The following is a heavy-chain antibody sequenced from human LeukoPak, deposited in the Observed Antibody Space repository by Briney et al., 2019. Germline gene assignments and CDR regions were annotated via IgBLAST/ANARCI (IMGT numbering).Heavy chain of an antibody. CDR2: INDDGSDT. J-gene: IGHJ5*02. Sequence: GGSLRLSCAVSGFTFKLYWMHWVRQAPGKGPGWVSRINDDGSDTTYADSVKGRFTISRNNAKNSLYLQMDSVRAEDTAVYYCATFTIFGVVKGNWFDPWGQGTLVTVSS. CDR3: ATFTIFGVVKGNWFDP. D-gene: IGHD3-3*01. CDR1: GFTFKLYW. V-gene: IGHV3-74*01.